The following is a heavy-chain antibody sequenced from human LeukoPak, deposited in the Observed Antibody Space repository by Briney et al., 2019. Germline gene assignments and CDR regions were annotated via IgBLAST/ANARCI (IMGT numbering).Heavy chain of an antibody. V-gene: IGHV3-48*03. J-gene: IGHJ3*02. CDR2: ISSSGSTI. CDR1: GFTFSSYE. CDR3: ARVGLRSDAFDI. D-gene: IGHD3/OR15-3a*01. Sequence: GGSLRLSCAASGFTFSSYEMNWVRQAPGKGLEWVSYISSSGSTIYYADSVKGRFTISRDNAKNSLYLQMNSLRAEDTAVYYCARVGLRSDAFDIWGQGTMVTVSS.